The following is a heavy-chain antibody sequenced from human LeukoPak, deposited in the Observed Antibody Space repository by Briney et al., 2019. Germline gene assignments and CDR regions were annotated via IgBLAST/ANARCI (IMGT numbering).Heavy chain of an antibody. D-gene: IGHD1-1*01. Sequence: SEILSLTCTVSGGSFSSYYWSWIRQPVGRGLEWIGRIYSSGSTNYNPSLKSRVIMSIDTSKNQFSLNLSSVTAAATAVYYLPRDYSQVEESGIPTDYWGQGILVIVSS. CDR1: GGSFSSYY. CDR2: IYSSGST. V-gene: IGHV4-4*07. J-gene: IGHJ4*02. CDR3: PRDYSQVEESGIPTDY.